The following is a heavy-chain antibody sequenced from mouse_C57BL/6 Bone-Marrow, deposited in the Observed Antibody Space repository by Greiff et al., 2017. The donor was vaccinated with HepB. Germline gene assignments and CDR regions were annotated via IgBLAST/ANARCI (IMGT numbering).Heavy chain of an antibody. D-gene: IGHD2-1*01. V-gene: IGHV1-64*01. CDR2: IHPNSGST. CDR1: GYTFTSYW. J-gene: IGHJ2*01. Sequence: QVQLKQPGAELVKPGASVKLSCKASGYTFTSYWMYWVKQRPGQGLEWIGMIHPNSGSTNYNEKFKSKATLTVDKSSSTAYMQLSSLTSEDSAVYYCARKAGGNYVSPYFDYWGQGTTLTVSS. CDR3: ARKAGGNYVSPYFDY.